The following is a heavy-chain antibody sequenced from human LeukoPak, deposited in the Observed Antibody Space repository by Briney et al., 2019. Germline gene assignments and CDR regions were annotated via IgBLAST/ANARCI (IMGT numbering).Heavy chain of an antibody. CDR3: ARSYYGDYYMDV. CDR1: GGTFSSYA. J-gene: IGHJ6*03. V-gene: IGHV1-69*13. CDR2: IIPIFGTA. Sequence: SVKVSCKASGGTFSSYAISWVRQAPGQGVEWLGWIIPIFGTANSAQKFQGRVTITADESTTTAYMELSSLRSEDTAVYYCARSYYGDYYMDVWGKGTTVTVSS. D-gene: IGHD4-17*01.